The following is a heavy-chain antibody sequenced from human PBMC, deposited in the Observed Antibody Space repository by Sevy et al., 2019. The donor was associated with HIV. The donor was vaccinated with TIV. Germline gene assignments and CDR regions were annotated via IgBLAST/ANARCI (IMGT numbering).Heavy chain of an antibody. V-gene: IGHV3-74*01. CDR3: ARSKVGVGDAFDI. J-gene: IGHJ3*02. CDR1: GFTFSSHW. Sequence: GGSLRLSCAASGFTFSSHWMQGVRQAPGKGLVWVSRLNYDGSYTNYADSVKGRFTISRDNAKSTLYLQMNSLRAEDTALYYCARSKVGVGDAFDIWGQGTMVTVSS. CDR2: LNYDGSYT. D-gene: IGHD3-16*01.